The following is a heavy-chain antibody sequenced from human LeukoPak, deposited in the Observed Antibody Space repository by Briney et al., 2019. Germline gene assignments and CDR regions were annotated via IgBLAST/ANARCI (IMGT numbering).Heavy chain of an antibody. V-gene: IGHV4-34*01. CDR2: INHSGST. D-gene: IGHD4-17*01. CDR1: GGSFSVYY. CDR3: ARHYGDYRFDP. Sequence: PSETLSLTCAVYGGSFSVYYWSWIRQPPGKGLEWIGEINHSGSTNYNPSLKSRVTISVDTSKNQFSLKLSSVTAADTAVYYCARHYGDYRFDPWGQGTLVTVSS. J-gene: IGHJ5*02.